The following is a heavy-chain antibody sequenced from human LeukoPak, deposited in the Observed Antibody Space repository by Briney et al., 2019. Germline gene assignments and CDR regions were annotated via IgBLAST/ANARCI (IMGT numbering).Heavy chain of an antibody. CDR1: GYTFTRHY. V-gene: IGHV1-46*01. Sequence: ASVKVSCKASGYTFTRHYMHWVRQAPGQGLEWLGVVNPSEGATTYARRFLGRVTVTRDTSTTTVDMELRSLTDEDTAVYYCARAFCSGGICYSFFDFWGQGTLVTVSS. CDR2: VNPSEGAT. D-gene: IGHD2-15*01. J-gene: IGHJ4*02. CDR3: ARAFCSGGICYSFFDF.